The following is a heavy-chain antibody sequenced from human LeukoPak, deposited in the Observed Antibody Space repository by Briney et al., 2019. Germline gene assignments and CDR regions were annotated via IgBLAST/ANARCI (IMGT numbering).Heavy chain of an antibody. CDR2: ISGSGGST. CDR1: GFTFSSSW. D-gene: IGHD3-3*01. V-gene: IGHV3-23*01. CDR3: AKTTIFGVVIYYFDY. J-gene: IGHJ4*02. Sequence: GGSLRLSCAASGFTFSSSWMSWVRQAPGKGLEWVSAISGSGGSTYYADSVKGRFTISRDNSKNTLYLQMNSLRAEDTAVYYCAKTTIFGVVIYYFDYWGQGTLVTVSS.